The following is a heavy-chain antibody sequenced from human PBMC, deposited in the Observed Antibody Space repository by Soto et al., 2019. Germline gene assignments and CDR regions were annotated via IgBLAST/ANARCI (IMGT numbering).Heavy chain of an antibody. J-gene: IGHJ4*02. CDR3: AADVIGLAGDFDH. Sequence: LVQSGPDLKKPGTSVKVSCKTSGFTFGSSAVQWVRQVRGQRLEWIGWIVVASGYSNVAQKFQDRVSLTRDLSTNTAFMELSSLTSEDAAMYYCAADVIGLAGDFDHWGQGTLVSVSS. D-gene: IGHD6-19*01. V-gene: IGHV1-58*01. CDR1: GFTFGSSA. CDR2: IVVASGYS.